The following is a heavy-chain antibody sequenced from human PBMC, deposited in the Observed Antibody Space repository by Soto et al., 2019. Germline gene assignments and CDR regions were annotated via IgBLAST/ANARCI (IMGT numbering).Heavy chain of an antibody. CDR3: ASHGAGSWYSDY. J-gene: IGHJ4*02. Sequence: SETLSLTCAVSGGSISSSNWWSWVRQPPGKGLEWIGEIYHSGSTNYNPSLKSRVTISVDKSKNQFSLKLSSVTAADTAVYYCASHGAGSWYSDYWGQGTLVTVSS. CDR1: GGSISSSNW. D-gene: IGHD6-13*01. V-gene: IGHV4-4*02. CDR2: IYHSGST.